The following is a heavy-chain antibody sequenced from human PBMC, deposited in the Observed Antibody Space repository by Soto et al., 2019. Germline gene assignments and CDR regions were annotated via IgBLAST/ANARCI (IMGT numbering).Heavy chain of an antibody. D-gene: IGHD3-22*01. V-gene: IGHV3-23*01. CDR3: AKLTHYYDSSGSGY. CDR2: ISGSGDST. J-gene: IGHJ4*02. Sequence: PWGSRRLSCLASVFTFIANAMSWSRQVSGKWLEWVSGISGSGDSTYYADSVKGRFTISRVNSKNTLFLHMNNLRAEDTAVYYCAKLTHYYDSSGSGYWGQGTLVTVSS. CDR1: VFTFIANA.